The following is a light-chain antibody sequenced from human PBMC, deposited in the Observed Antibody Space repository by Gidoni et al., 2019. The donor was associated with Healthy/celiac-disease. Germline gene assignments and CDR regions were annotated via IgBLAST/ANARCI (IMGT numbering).Light chain of an antibody. CDR2: AAS. V-gene: IGKV1-39*01. CDR3: RQSYSTSWT. J-gene: IGKJ1*01. CDR1: QSISSY. Sequence: DILMTQSPSSLSASVGDRGTITCRASQSISSYLHWYQQKPGKAPKLLIYAASSLQSGVPSRFSGSGSGTDFTLSISSLQPEDFATYYCRQSYSTSWTFXQXTKVEIK.